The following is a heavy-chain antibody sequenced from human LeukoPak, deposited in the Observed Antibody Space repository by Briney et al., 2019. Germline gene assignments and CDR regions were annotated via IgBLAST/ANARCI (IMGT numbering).Heavy chain of an antibody. V-gene: IGHV3-66*01. Sequence: GGSLRLSCAASEFSVGSNYMTWVRQAPGKGLEWVSLIYSGGSTYYADSVKGRFTISRDNSKNTLYLQMNSLRAEDTAVYYCAKFGEVRGVKYWGQGTLVTVSS. D-gene: IGHD3-10*01. J-gene: IGHJ4*02. CDR2: IYSGGST. CDR3: AKFGEVRGVKY. CDR1: EFSVGSNY.